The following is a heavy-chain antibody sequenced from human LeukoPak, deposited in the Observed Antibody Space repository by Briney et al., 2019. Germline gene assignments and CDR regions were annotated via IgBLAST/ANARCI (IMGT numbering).Heavy chain of an antibody. CDR2: ISSSGSTI. CDR1: GFTFSDYY. CDR3: ASTLDVSRFLEWSQGAFDI. Sequence: GGSLRLSCAASGFTFSDYYMSWIRQAPGKGLEWVSYISSSGSTIYYADSVKGRFTISRDNAKNSLYLQMNSLRAEDTAVYYCASTLDVSRFLEWSQGAFDIWGQGTMVTVSS. V-gene: IGHV3-11*01. J-gene: IGHJ3*02. D-gene: IGHD3-3*01.